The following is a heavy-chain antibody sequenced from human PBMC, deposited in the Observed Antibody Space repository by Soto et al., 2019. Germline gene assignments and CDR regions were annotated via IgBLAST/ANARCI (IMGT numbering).Heavy chain of an antibody. CDR3: ARDRSEYSYGFPLDY. CDR1: GFTFSSSW. V-gene: IGHV3-74*01. J-gene: IGHJ4*02. CDR2: VSGDGSST. Sequence: TGGSLRLSCAASGFTFSSSWMHWVRQAPGKGLVWVSRVSGDGSSTNYADSVKGRFTISRDNSKNTLYLQMNSLRAEDTAVYYCARDRSEYSYGFPLDYWGQGTLVTVSS. D-gene: IGHD5-18*01.